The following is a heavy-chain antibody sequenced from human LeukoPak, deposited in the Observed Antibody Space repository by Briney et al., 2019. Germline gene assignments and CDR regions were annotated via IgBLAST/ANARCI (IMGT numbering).Heavy chain of an antibody. V-gene: IGHV3-48*04. Sequence: PGGSLRLSCAASGFTFSSYSMNWVRQAPGKGLEWVSYISSSSSTIYYADSVKGRFTISRDNAKNSLYLQMNSLRAEDTAVYYCAREAYGGNPTIDYWGQGTLVTVSS. J-gene: IGHJ4*02. CDR3: AREAYGGNPTIDY. CDR1: GFTFSSYS. D-gene: IGHD4-23*01. CDR2: ISSSSSTI.